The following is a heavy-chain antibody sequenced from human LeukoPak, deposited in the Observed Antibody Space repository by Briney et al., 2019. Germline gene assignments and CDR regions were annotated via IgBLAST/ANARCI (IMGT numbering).Heavy chain of an antibody. CDR1: GYTFTSYG. V-gene: IGHV1-18*04. D-gene: IGHD6-19*01. CDR2: ISAYNRNT. J-gene: IGHJ6*04. CDR3: ARDDLVAVAGTGYDYYYYYGMDV. Sequence: ASVKVSCKASGYTFTSYGISWVRQAPGQGLEWMGWISAYNRNTNYAQKLQGRVTMTTDTSTSTAYMELRSLRSDDTAVYYCARDDLVAVAGTGYDYYYYYGMDVWGKGTTVTVSS.